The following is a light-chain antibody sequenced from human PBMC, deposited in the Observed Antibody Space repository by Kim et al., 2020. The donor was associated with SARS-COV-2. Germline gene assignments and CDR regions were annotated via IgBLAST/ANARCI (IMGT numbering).Light chain of an antibody. CDR1: RSNIGNNP. V-gene: IGLV1-51*01. CDR2: DND. CDR3: ATWDSSLSVGV. Sequence: QSVLTQPPSVSAAPGHKVTISCSGSRSNIGNNPVSWYQQFPGTAPRLITYDNDKRPSGIPDRFSSSKSGTSATLGITGFRTEDEADYYCATWDSSLSVGVFGGGTQLTVL. J-gene: IGLJ3*02.